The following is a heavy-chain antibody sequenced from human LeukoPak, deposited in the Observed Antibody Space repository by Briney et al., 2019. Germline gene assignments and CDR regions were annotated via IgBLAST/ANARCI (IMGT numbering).Heavy chain of an antibody. CDR3: ARLYQHDSSTYRPVDY. CDR1: GFTFTSYG. V-gene: IGHV3-30*02. D-gene: IGHD3-22*01. Sequence: GGSLRLSCAASGFTFTSYGMHWVRQAPGKGLEWVAFIRYDGSDEYNGDSVRGRFTISRDNSKNTLYLQMNSLRAEDTAVYYCARLYQHDSSTYRPVDYWGQGTLVSVSS. J-gene: IGHJ4*02. CDR2: IRYDGSDE.